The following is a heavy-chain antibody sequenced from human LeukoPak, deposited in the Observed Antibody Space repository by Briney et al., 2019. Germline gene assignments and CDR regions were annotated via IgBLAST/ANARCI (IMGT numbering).Heavy chain of an antibody. CDR2: ISGSGGST. CDR1: GFTFSSYA. D-gene: IGHD3-22*01. CDR3: AKGYSSGYYWIDY. Sequence: PGGSLRLSCAASGFTFSSYALSWVRQAPGKGLEWVSAISGSGGSTYYADSVKGRFTISRDNSKNTLYLQMNSLRAEDTAVYYCAKGYSSGYYWIDYWGQGTLVTVSS. V-gene: IGHV3-23*01. J-gene: IGHJ4*02.